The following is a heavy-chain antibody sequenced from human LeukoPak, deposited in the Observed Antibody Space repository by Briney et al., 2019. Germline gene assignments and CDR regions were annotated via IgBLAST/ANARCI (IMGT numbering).Heavy chain of an antibody. V-gene: IGHV3-53*01. Sequence: GGSLRLSCAASGFSLTDSFMAWVRQAPGKGLQWVAHMSRGGGTEEAASVKGRFTVSRDTSRNIFYLQMTSLRAEDTAMYYCARGRTLTTILDYWGQGTLVTVSS. CDR3: ARGRTLTTILDY. D-gene: IGHD3-3*01. CDR2: MSRGGGT. CDR1: GFSLTDSF. J-gene: IGHJ4*02.